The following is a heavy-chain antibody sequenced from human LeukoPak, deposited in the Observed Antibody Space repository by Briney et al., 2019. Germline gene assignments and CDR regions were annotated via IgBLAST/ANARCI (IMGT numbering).Heavy chain of an antibody. CDR3: TTDHGAAAGSHDAFDI. D-gene: IGHD6-13*01. CDR1: GFTFSNAW. CDR2: IKSKTEGGTP. V-gene: IGHV3-15*01. J-gene: IGHJ3*02. Sequence: GGSLRLSCAASGFTFSNAWMSCVRQAPGKGREGGGRIKSKTEGGTPDYAAPVKGRFTISRDEPKNTLYLQMNSLKTEDTAVYYCTTDHGAAAGSHDAFDIWGQGTMVTVSS.